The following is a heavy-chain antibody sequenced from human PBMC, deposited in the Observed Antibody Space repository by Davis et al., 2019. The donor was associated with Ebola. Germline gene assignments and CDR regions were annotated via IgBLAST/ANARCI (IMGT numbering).Heavy chain of an antibody. CDR1: GFTFSDYY. V-gene: IGHV3-11*01. Sequence: GESLKISCAASGFTFSDYYMSWIRQATGKGLEWVSYISSSGSTIYYADSVKGRFTISRDNAKNSLYLQMNSLRAEDTAVYYCAREGGRAASWFDPWGQGTLVTVSS. D-gene: IGHD3-16*01. CDR3: AREGGRAASWFDP. J-gene: IGHJ5*02. CDR2: ISSSGSTI.